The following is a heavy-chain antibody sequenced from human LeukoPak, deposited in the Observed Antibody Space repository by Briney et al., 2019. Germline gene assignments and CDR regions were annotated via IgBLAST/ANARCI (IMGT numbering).Heavy chain of an antibody. CDR2: IAYDGSRA. V-gene: IGHV3-33*01. CDR1: GFTFGDYG. D-gene: IGHD1-14*01. J-gene: IGHJ4*02. CDR3: TRYNNDHFDY. Sequence: GGSLRLSCAGSGFTFGDYGMHWFRQTPGKELEWVAVIAYDGSRAFYADSVKGRFTISRDNSKNTMSVQMDDLRAEDTAVYYCTRYNNDHFDYWGQGTLVTVSS.